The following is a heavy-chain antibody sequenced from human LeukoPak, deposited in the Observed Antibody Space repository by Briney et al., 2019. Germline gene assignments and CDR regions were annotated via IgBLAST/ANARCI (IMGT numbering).Heavy chain of an antibody. CDR3: ARVRRDSSGESGLDP. V-gene: IGHV4-31*03. CDR2: IYYSGST. J-gene: IGHJ5*02. CDR1: GGSISSGGYY. D-gene: IGHD3-22*01. Sequence: SETLSLTCTVSGGSISSGGYYWSWIRQHPGKGLEWIGYIYYSGSTYYNPSLKSRVTISVDTSKNQFSLKLSSATAADTAVYYCARVRRDSSGESGLDPWGQGTLVTVSS.